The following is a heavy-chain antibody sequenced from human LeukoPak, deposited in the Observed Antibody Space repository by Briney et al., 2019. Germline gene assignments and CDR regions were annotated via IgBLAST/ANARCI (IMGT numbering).Heavy chain of an antibody. J-gene: IGHJ4*02. V-gene: IGHV4-59*01. D-gene: IGHD6-19*01. CDR1: GGSLSGYY. CDR3: ARASSGWQQTLFDY. CDR2: IYDSGST. Sequence: SETLSLTCTVSGGSLSGYYWSWIRQPPGKGLEWIGYIYDSGSTNYNTSLKSRVTISVDTSKNQFSLNLSSVTAADTAVYYCARASSGWQQTLFDYWGQGTLVTVSS.